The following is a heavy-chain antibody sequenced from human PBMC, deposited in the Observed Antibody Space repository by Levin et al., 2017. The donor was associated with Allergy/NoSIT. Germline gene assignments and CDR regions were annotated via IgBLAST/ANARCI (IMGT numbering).Heavy chain of an antibody. CDR1: GGSISSSSYY. V-gene: IGHV4-39*07. D-gene: IGHD2-2*01. CDR2: IYYSGST. CDR3: AREGVVRYCSSTSCLGGWFDP. Sequence: SQTLSLTCTVSGGSISSSSYYWGWIRQPPGKGLEWIGSIYYSGSTYYNPSLKSRVTISVDTSKNQFSLKLSSVTAADTAVYYCAREGVVRYCSSTSCLGGWFDPWGQGTLVTVSS. J-gene: IGHJ5*02.